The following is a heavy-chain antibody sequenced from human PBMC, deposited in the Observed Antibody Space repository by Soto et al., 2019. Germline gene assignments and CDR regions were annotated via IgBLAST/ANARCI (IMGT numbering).Heavy chain of an antibody. CDR2: TSFSGGRT. CDR1: GFIFSNYA. CDR3: AKDSRAFCGGDCSKDY. D-gene: IGHD2-21*02. Sequence: GGTLRLSCAASGFIFSNYAMTWVRQGPGRGLEWVSTTSFSGGRTYYADSVKGRFTISRDNSNNTLFLQMSSLRAEDTAIYYCAKDSRAFCGGDCSKDYWGQGTLVTVSS. V-gene: IGHV3-23*01. J-gene: IGHJ4*02.